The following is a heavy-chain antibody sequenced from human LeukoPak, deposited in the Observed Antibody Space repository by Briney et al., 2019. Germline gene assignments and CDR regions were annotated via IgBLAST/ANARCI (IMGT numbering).Heavy chain of an antibody. V-gene: IGHV3-23*01. CDR2: ITGSDDKT. J-gene: IGHJ4*02. CDR1: AFTFSNAA. D-gene: IGHD3-16*01. CDR3: AKGPQLGSAYHPDY. Sequence: GGSLRLSCAASAFTFSNAAMTWVRQAPGKGLEWVSTITGSDDKTYYADSVKGRFTISRDYSKNTLDLRMNSLRVEDTAIYYCAKGPQLGSAYHPDYWGQGTLVTVSS.